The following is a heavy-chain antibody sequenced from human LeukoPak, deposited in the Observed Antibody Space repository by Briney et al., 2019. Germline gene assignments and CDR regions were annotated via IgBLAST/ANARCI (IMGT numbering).Heavy chain of an antibody. D-gene: IGHD1-26*01. CDR1: GGSISSYY. Sequence: SETLSLTCTVSGGSISSYYWSWIRQPPGKGLEWIGYIYYSGSTNYNPSPKSRVTISVDTSKNQFSLKLSSVTAADTAVYYCARERDGSGSYIYWGQGTLVTVSS. V-gene: IGHV4-59*01. CDR3: ARERDGSGSYIY. J-gene: IGHJ4*02. CDR2: IYYSGST.